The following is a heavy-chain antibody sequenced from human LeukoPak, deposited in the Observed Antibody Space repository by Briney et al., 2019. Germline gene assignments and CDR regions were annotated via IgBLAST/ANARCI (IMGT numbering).Heavy chain of an antibody. CDR3: ARTHRITMVRGANWFDP. D-gene: IGHD3-10*01. Sequence: ASVKVSCKASGYTFTSYAMNWVRQAPGQGLVWMGWINAGNGNTKYSQKFQGRVTITRDTSASTAYMELSSLRSEDTAVYYCARTHRITMVRGANWFDPWGQGTLVTVSS. V-gene: IGHV1-3*01. J-gene: IGHJ5*02. CDR1: GYTFTSYA. CDR2: INAGNGNT.